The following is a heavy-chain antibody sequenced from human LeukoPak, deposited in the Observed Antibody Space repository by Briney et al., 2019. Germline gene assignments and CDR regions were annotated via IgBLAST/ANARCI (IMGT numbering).Heavy chain of an antibody. J-gene: IGHJ3*02. CDR1: GFTFSSYA. D-gene: IGHD2-2*01. Sequence: GGSLRLSCAASGFTFSSYAMHWVRQAPGKGLEWVAVISYDGSNKYYADSVKGRFTISRDNSKNTLYLQMNSLRAEDTAVYYCARDKGVVPAAIGAFDIWGQGTMVTVSS. CDR2: ISYDGSNK. CDR3: ARDKGVVPAAIGAFDI. V-gene: IGHV3-30-3*01.